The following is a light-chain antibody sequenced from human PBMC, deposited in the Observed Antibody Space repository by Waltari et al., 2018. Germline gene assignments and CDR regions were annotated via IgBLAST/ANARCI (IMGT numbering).Light chain of an antibody. CDR1: QSVITY. CDR3: QQTWT. Sequence: DIQMTQSPSSLGASGGDRVTITCRASQSVITYLNWYQQKPGEAPKLLIYAGSVLQSGVPSRFSGSGSGTDFTLTISSVQPEDFATYYCQQTWTFGPGTRVDIK. CDR2: AGS. J-gene: IGKJ3*01. V-gene: IGKV1-39*01.